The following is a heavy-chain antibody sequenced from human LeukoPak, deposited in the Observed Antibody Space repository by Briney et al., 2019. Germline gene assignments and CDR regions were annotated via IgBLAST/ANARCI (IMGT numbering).Heavy chain of an antibody. CDR1: GFTFSSYA. Sequence: PGGSLRLSCAASGFTFSSYAMSWVRQAPGKGREGVSAISYSGGSTYYADSVKGRFTISRDNSKNTLYVQMNSLRAEDTAVYYCARIRESSNWYPVGLDDYWGQGTLVTVSS. V-gene: IGHV3-23*01. CDR3: ARIRESSNWYPVGLDDY. D-gene: IGHD6-13*01. J-gene: IGHJ4*02. CDR2: ISYSGGST.